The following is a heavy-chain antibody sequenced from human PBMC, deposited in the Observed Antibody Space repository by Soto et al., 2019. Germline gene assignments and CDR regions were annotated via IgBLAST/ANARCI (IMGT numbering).Heavy chain of an antibody. J-gene: IGHJ4*02. CDR2: INPNSGGT. CDR1: GYTFIGDY. Sequence: ASVKGSCKASGYTFIGDYIHWVRQAPGQGLEWMGWINPNSGGTNYAQKFQGWVTMTRDTSISTAYMELSRLRSDDTAVYFCARGVMAKGFGYYFDYWGQGALVTVSS. D-gene: IGHD2-8*01. CDR3: ARGVMAKGFGYYFDY. V-gene: IGHV1-2*04.